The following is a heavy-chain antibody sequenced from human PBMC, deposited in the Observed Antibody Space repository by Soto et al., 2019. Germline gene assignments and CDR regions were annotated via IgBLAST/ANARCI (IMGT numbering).Heavy chain of an antibody. J-gene: IGHJ4*02. CDR2: TDYSGNT. CDR3: ARAVGDPLYYFDY. D-gene: IGHD6-19*01. CDR1: SDSISSYY. V-gene: IGHV4-59*08. Sequence: QLQLQESGPGLVRPSETLSLTCTVSSDSISSYYWIWIRQSPGKGLEWIGYTDYSGNTNYNPSLKSRVTISGDTSKNQFSLRLSSVTAADTAVYYCARAVGDPLYYFDYWGQGTLVTVSS.